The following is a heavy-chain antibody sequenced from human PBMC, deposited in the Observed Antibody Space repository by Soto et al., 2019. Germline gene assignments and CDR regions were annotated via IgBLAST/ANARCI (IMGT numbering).Heavy chain of an antibody. CDR3: AGGFFGYSSGWYSSSYYYGMDV. J-gene: IGHJ6*02. CDR1: GGSVSSGSYY. V-gene: IGHV4-61*01. Sequence: PSETLSLTCPVSGGSVSSGSYYWSWIRQPPGKGLEWIGYIYYSGSTNYNPSLKSRVTISVDTSKNQFSLKLSSVTAADTAVYYCAGGFFGYSSGWYSSSYYYGMDVGGQGTTVTVS. CDR2: IYYSGST. D-gene: IGHD6-19*01.